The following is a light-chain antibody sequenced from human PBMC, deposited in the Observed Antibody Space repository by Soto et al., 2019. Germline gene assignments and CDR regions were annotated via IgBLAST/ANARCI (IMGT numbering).Light chain of an antibody. CDR3: QQYYRGIT. CDR2: DAS. J-gene: IGKJ3*01. Sequence: DNQMTQSPSSLSASVGDRVTITCQASQDISSYLNWYQQKSGKAPKLLIYDASNLETGVPSRFSGSGSETDFTFTISSLQPEDIATYYCQQYYRGITFGPGTKGDIK. V-gene: IGKV1-33*01. CDR1: QDISSY.